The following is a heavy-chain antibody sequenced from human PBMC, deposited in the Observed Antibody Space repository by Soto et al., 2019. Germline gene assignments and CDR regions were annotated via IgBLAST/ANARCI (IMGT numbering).Heavy chain of an antibody. J-gene: IGHJ6*02. Sequence: GGSLRLSCAASGFTFSSYAMSWVRQAPGKGLEWVSIISGNGGSTYYADSVQGRFTISRDNSKNTLYVQMNSLRVEDTAVYYCAKIEYASSWYYYGMDVWGQGTTGTVS. V-gene: IGHV3-23*01. CDR2: ISGNGGST. CDR3: AKIEYASSWYYYGMDV. CDR1: GFTFSSYA. D-gene: IGHD6-13*01.